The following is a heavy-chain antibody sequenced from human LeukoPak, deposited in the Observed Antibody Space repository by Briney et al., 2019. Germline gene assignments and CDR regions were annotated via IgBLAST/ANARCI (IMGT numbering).Heavy chain of an antibody. CDR1: GFTFDDYA. D-gene: IGHD3-22*01. V-gene: IGHV3-9*01. Sequence: SGGSLRLSCAASGFTFDDYAMHWVRQAPGKGLEWVSGISWNSGSIGYADSVKGRFTISRDNAKNSLYLQMNSLRAEDTAVYYCVREHYYDTRGYYYIPLDYWGQGTLVTVSS. CDR3: VREHYYDTRGYYYIPLDY. CDR2: ISWNSGSI. J-gene: IGHJ4*02.